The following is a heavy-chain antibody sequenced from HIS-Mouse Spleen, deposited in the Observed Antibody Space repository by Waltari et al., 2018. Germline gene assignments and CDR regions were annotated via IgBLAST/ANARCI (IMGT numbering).Heavy chain of an antibody. CDR1: GRSISSSSYY. J-gene: IGHJ2*01. V-gene: IGHV4-39*07. Sequence: QLQLQESGPGLVKPSETLSLTCTVSGRSISSSSYYWGWIRQPPGKGLEWIGSIHYRGSTYYHPSLKSRVTISVDTSKNQFSLKLRSVTAADTAVYYCAREIPYSSSWYDWYFDLWGRGILVTVSS. CDR2: IHYRGST. D-gene: IGHD6-13*01. CDR3: AREIPYSSSWYDWYFDL.